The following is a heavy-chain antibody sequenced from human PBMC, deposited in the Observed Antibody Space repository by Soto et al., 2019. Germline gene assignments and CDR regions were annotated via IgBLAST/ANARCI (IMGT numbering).Heavy chain of an antibody. J-gene: IGHJ5*02. Sequence: EVQLVESGGGLVQPGGSLRLSCVASGFTVSSNFMTWVRQAPGKGLEWVSLLYSGGSTYYADSVKGRFTISRDNSKNTLYLQMTSLRVEDTAVYYCARAKGMYYYPFDPWGQGTLVTVSS. CDR3: ARAKGMYYYPFDP. CDR1: GFTVSSNF. D-gene: IGHD3-10*01. CDR2: LYSGGST. V-gene: IGHV3-66*01.